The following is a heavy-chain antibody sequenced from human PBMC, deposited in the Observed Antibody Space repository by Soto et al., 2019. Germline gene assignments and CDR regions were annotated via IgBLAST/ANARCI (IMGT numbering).Heavy chain of an antibody. CDR1: GYSFSSYW. Sequence: GESLKISCKASGYSFSSYWIGWVRQIPGKGLEWMGIIFPDDSETRYSPSFQGKVSISVDKSITTAYLQWSSLKASDTAMYYCGRRRYDTTGYRYFESWGQGTRVSVAS. CDR2: IFPDDSET. CDR3: GRRRYDTTGYRYFES. D-gene: IGHD3-22*01. V-gene: IGHV5-51*01. J-gene: IGHJ6*01.